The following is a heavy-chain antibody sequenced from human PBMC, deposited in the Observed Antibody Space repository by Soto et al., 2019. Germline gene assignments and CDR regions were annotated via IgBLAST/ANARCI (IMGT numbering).Heavy chain of an antibody. Sequence: VQLVESGGGVVQPGRSLRLSCAASGFTFGDYGMHWVRQAPGKGLEWVAVISYDGNNKYYADSVKGRFTISRDNSKNTLYLQMNSLRTEDTAVFYCVKDGGDSSAHFDNWGQGTLVTVSS. CDR3: VKDGGDSSAHFDN. CDR1: GFTFGDYG. CDR2: ISYDGNNK. V-gene: IGHV3-30*18. D-gene: IGHD6-25*01. J-gene: IGHJ4*02.